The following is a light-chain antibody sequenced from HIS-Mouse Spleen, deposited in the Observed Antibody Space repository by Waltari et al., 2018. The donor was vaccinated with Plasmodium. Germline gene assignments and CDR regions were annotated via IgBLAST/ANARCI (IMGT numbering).Light chain of an antibody. CDR3: QQYNNWSFT. V-gene: IGKV3-15*01. CDR1: QSVSSN. Sequence: EIAMTHSPATLSVSPGERATPPCRAGQSVSSNLAWYQQKPGQAPRLLIYGASTRATGIPARFSGSGSGTEFTLTISSLQSEDFAVYYCQQYNNWSFTFGPGTKVDIK. CDR2: GAS. J-gene: IGKJ3*01.